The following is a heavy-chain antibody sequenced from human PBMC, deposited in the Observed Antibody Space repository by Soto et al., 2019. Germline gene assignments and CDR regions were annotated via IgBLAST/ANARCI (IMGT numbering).Heavy chain of an antibody. CDR2: IDNGGTNT. CDR1: GYNFGGFW. CDR3: AKDRGRPDAFNI. J-gene: IGHJ3*02. V-gene: IGHV3-74*01. D-gene: IGHD3-10*01. Sequence: EVQLVESGGGLVQPGGSLRLSCAGTGYNFGGFWMHWVRQAPGKGLVWVSRIDNGGTNTVYADAVKGRFTISRDNAKNTLYVQMISLRAEDTAVYYCAKDRGRPDAFNIGGQGTMVTVSS.